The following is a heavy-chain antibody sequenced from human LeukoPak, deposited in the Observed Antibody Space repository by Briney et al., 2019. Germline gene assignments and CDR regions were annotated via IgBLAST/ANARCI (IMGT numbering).Heavy chain of an antibody. J-gene: IGHJ6*03. CDR3: ARVMRDCSSTSCYYYYYYMDV. CDR2: ISAYNGNT. D-gene: IGHD2-2*01. V-gene: IGHV1-18*01. Sequence: GASVKVSCKASGYTFTCYGISGVRQAPGQGLEWTGWISAYNGNTNYAQKLQGRVTMTTDTSTSTAYMELRSLRSDDTAVYYCARVMRDCSSTSCYYYYYYMDVWGKGTTVTVSS. CDR1: GYTFTCYG.